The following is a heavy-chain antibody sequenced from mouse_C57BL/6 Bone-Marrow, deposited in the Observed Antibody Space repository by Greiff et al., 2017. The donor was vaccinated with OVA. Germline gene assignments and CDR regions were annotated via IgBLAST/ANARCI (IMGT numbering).Heavy chain of an antibody. CDR2: INPNNGGT. CDR1: GYTFTDYN. Sequence: EVQGVESGPELVKPGASVKMSCKASGYTFTDYNMHWVKQSHGKSLEWIGYINPNNGGTSYNQKFKGKATLTVNKSSSTAYMELRSLTSEDSAVYYCATIYGNYVWYFDVWGTGTTVTVSS. CDR3: ATIYGNYVWYFDV. D-gene: IGHD2-1*01. J-gene: IGHJ1*03. V-gene: IGHV1-22*01.